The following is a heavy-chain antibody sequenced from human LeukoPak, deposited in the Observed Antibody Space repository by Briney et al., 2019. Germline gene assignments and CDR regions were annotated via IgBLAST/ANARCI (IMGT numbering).Heavy chain of an antibody. J-gene: IGHJ6*03. Sequence: ASVKVSCKASGGTFTSYAISWVRQAHGQGLERMGGIIPIFGTANYAQKFQGRVTITTDESTSTAYMELSSLRSEDTAVYYCAREGPIVVVPAAIDHPYYMDVWGKGTTVTVSS. CDR3: AREGPIVVVPAAIDHPYYMDV. D-gene: IGHD2-2*01. CDR2: IIPIFGTA. CDR1: GGTFTSYA. V-gene: IGHV1-69*05.